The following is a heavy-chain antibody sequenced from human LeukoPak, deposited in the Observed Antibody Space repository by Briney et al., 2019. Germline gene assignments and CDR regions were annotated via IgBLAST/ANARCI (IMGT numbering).Heavy chain of an antibody. CDR2: ISAYNGNT. D-gene: IGHD5-18*01. CDR1: GYTFTSYG. V-gene: IGHV1-18*01. J-gene: IGHJ4*02. CDR3: ARDLELWYPVGY. Sequence: ASVKVSCKASGYTFTSYGISWVRQAPGQGLEWMGWISAYNGNTNYAQKLQGRVTMTTDTSTSTAYTELRSLRSDDTAVYYCARDLELWYPVGYWGQGTLVTVSS.